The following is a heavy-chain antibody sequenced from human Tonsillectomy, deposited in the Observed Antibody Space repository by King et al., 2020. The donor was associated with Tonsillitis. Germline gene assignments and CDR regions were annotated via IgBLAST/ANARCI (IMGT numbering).Heavy chain of an antibody. J-gene: IGHJ6*02. Sequence: GQLVQSGAEVKKPGASVKISCKASGYTFTNYAIHWVRQAPGQRLEWMGWINAGNGDTKYSQKLQGRVTITRDTSASTAYMELSSLRSEDTTIYYCARGSSSASWGLDVWGQGTTVTVSS. CDR2: INAGNGDT. CDR3: ARGSSSASWGLDV. D-gene: IGHD6-19*01. V-gene: IGHV1-3*01. CDR1: GYTFTNYA.